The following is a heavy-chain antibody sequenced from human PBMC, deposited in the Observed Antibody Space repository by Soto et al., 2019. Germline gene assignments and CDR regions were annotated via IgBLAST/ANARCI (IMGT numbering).Heavy chain of an antibody. V-gene: IGHV2-5*02. CDR1: GFSLSSNGVG. CDR3: AREMYYSTYFDS. D-gene: IGHD3-10*01. Sequence: QITLSESGPALLRPTQTLTLTCTFSGFSLSSNGVGVGWIRQPPGKALEWLALIYWDDDHRYSPSLKTRLTITKDTSKNQVVLTMTKLDPVDTATYYCAREMYYSTYFDSWGQGTLVTVSS. CDR2: IYWDDDH. J-gene: IGHJ4*02.